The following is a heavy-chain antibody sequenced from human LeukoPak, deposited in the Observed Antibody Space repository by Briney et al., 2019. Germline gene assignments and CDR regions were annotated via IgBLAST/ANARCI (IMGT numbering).Heavy chain of an antibody. Sequence: GGSLRLSCAASGFTFSTYAMSWVRQAPGKGLEWVSGISGSGDSTYYADSVKGRFTISRDNSKNTLYLQMNSLRAEDTAVYYCASSSSPTNWFDPWGQGTLVTVSS. CDR1: GFTFSTYA. CDR2: ISGSGDST. V-gene: IGHV3-23*01. D-gene: IGHD6-13*01. CDR3: ASSSSPTNWFDP. J-gene: IGHJ5*02.